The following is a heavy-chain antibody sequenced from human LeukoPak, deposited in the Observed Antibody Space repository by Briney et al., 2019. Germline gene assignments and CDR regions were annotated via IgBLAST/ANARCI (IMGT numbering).Heavy chain of an antibody. CDR3: ARVKKLVPEFEF. CDR2: INPNSGAT. Sequence: GASVKVSCKSSVYTFIDYYIHWVRQAPGQGLEWMGWINPNSGATKCAQKFQGRVYMTRDTSINTAYMDLTNLRSEDTAIFHCARVKKLVPEFEFWGQGTLVTVSS. D-gene: IGHD1-26*01. V-gene: IGHV1-2*02. CDR1: VYTFIDYY. J-gene: IGHJ4*02.